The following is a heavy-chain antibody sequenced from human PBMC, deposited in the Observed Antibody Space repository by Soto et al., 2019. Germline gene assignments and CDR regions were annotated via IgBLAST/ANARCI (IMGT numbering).Heavy chain of an antibody. CDR3: AKAYYDSSGYSNWFDP. CDR1: GFTFSNYA. D-gene: IGHD3-22*01. V-gene: IGHV3-23*01. J-gene: IGHJ5*02. CDR2: IDGSGGGT. Sequence: QPGGSLRLSCAASGFTFSNYAMTWVRQAPGKGLDWVSAIDGSGGGTYYADSVKGRFIISRDNSRNTLYLQMDSLRAEDTAVYYCAKAYYDSSGYSNWFDPWGQGTLVTVSS.